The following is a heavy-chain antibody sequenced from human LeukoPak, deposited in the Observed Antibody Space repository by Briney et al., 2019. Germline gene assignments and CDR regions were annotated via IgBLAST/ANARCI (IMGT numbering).Heavy chain of an antibody. Sequence: MSSETLSLTCTVSGGSISSYYWSWIRQPPGKGLEWIGYIYYSGSTNYKPSLKSRVTISVDTSKNQFSLKLSSVTAADTAVYYCARVSVGYFDLWGRGTLVTVSS. J-gene: IGHJ2*01. V-gene: IGHV4-59*01. CDR1: GGSISSYY. CDR3: ARVSVGYFDL. CDR2: IYYSGST.